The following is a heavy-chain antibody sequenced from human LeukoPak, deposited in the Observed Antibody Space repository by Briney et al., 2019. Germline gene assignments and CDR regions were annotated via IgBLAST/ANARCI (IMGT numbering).Heavy chain of an antibody. Sequence: GGSLRLSCAASGFTFNSYAMHWVRQAPGKGLEWVAVISYDGSNKYYADSVKGRFTISRDNSKNTLYLQMNSLRAEDTAVYYCARGLHYDILTGHLQFDYWGQGTLVTVSS. CDR2: ISYDGSNK. J-gene: IGHJ4*02. CDR1: GFTFNSYA. CDR3: ARGLHYDILTGHLQFDY. D-gene: IGHD3-9*01. V-gene: IGHV3-30*04.